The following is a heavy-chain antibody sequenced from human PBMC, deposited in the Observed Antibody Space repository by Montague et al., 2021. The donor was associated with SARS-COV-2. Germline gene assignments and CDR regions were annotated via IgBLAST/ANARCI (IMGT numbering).Heavy chain of an antibody. CDR1: GVSISTYS. J-gene: IGHJ2*01. D-gene: IGHD3-10*01. Sequence: SETLSLTCTVSGVSISTYSWSWIRQPPGKGLEWIGYVYYSGSINXNPSLKSRVTLSIDTSKNQFSLKLSSVTAADTAVYFCARGTRYYYGSTYYFDLWGRGTLVTVSS. V-gene: IGHV4-59*13. CDR2: VYYSGSI. CDR3: ARGTRYYYGSTYYFDL.